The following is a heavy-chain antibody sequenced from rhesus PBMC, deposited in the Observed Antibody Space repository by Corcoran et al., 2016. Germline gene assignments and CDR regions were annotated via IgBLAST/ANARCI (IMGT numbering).Heavy chain of an antibody. J-gene: IGHJ6*01. CDR3: ARDVTYYYDSGYYGLDS. CDR2: IYGSSTST. V-gene: IGHV4S10*01. CDR1: GGSLSDSYW. Sequence: QVQLQESGPGVVKPSETLSLTCAGSGGSLSDSYWWSWIRQPPGTGLEWVGYIYGSSTSTNSNPSLKSRVTISKDTSKNQFSLKLSSVTAADTAVYYCARDVTYYYDSGYYGLDSWGQGVVVTVSS. D-gene: IGHD3-28*01.